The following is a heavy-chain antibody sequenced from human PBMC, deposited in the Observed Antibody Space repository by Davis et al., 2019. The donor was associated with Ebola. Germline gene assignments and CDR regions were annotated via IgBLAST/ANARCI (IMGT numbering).Heavy chain of an antibody. J-gene: IGHJ3*01. CDR2: LGLSADT. CDR3: VKDTSNVWFDV. V-gene: IGHV3-23*01. CDR1: GFGFSVYS. Sequence: GESLKISCAASGFGFSVYSMDWVRLAPGKGLEWVSTLGLSADTYYADSVKGRFTISRDNSKNTLHLQMNSLRVEDTAIYYCVKDTSNVWFDVWGQGTMVTVSS. D-gene: IGHD6-19*01.